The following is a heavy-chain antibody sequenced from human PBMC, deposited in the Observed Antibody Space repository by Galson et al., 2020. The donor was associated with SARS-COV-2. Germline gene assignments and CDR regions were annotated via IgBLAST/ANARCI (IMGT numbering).Heavy chain of an antibody. CDR3: ARIDSSGCRGNY. Sequence: ESGPTLVKPTQTLTLTCTFSGFSLTTSGMCVNWIRQPPGKALEWLARIDWDGEKYYSTSLKTRLTISKDTSKNQVVLTMTDMDPVDTATYYCARIDSSGCRGNYWGQGTPVTVSS. J-gene: IGHJ4*02. V-gene: IGHV2-70*11. CDR2: IDWDGEK. CDR1: GFSLTTSGMC. D-gene: IGHD6-19*01.